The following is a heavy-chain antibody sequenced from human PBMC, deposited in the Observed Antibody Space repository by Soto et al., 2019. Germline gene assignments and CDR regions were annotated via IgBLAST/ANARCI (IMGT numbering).Heavy chain of an antibody. CDR1: GFTFSSYA. V-gene: IGHV3-23*01. CDR3: ATDLGAVAGTSCVVDY. Sequence: GGSLRLSCAASGFTFSSYAMIWVRQAPVNGLEFVSAISGSFGSAYYADSVKGGFTISRYNSKKTLYLQMSSLRAEDTAGYYFATDLGAVAGTSCVVDYWGQGTLVTVSS. J-gene: IGHJ4*02. CDR2: ISGSFGSA. D-gene: IGHD6-19*01.